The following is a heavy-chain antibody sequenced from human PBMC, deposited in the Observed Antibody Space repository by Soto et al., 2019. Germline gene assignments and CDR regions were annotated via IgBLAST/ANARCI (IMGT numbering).Heavy chain of an antibody. CDR3: ARDLGYYDSSGYFDY. Sequence: GGSLRLSCAASGFTFSDYYMSWIRQAPGKGLEWVSYISSSGDVMYYADSVKGRFTISRDNAKNSLYLQMNSLRAEDTAVYYCARDLGYYDSSGYFDYWGQGTLVTVSS. J-gene: IGHJ4*02. V-gene: IGHV3-11*01. CDR1: GFTFSDYY. CDR2: ISSSGDVM. D-gene: IGHD3-22*01.